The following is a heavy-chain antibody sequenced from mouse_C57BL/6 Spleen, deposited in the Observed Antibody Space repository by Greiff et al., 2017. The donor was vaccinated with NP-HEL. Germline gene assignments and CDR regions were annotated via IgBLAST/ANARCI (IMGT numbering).Heavy chain of an antibody. V-gene: IGHV5-16*01. CDR1: GFTFSDYY. CDR2: INYDGSST. J-gene: IGHJ4*01. Sequence: EVQVVESEGGLVQPGSSMKLPCTASGFTFSDYYMAWVRQVPEKGLEWVANINYDGSSTYYLDSLKSRFIISRDNAKNILYLQMSSLKSEDTATYYCARGSPYYYAMDYWGQGTSVTVSS. CDR3: ARGSPYYYAMDY. D-gene: IGHD1-1*01.